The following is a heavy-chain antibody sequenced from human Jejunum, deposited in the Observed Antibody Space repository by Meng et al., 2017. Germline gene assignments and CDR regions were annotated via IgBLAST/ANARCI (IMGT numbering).Heavy chain of an antibody. CDR3: AKDAIVGVAHVEYYFDS. J-gene: IGHJ4*02. D-gene: IGHD1-26*01. V-gene: IGHV3-23*01. CDR1: GFTFGSCA. Sequence: GESLKISCAASGFTFGSCAMSWVRQAPGKGLEWVSLISGSDGSTYYADSVEGRFTISRDTSKNTLYLQMNSLRAEDTAVYFCAKDAIVGVAHVEYYFDSWGQGTLVTVSS. CDR2: ISGSDGST.